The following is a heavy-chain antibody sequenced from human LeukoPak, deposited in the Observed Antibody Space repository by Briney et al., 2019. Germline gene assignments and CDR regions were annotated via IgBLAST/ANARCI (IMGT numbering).Heavy chain of an antibody. Sequence: GGSLRLSCAASGFTVSSNYMTWVRQAPGKGLEWVSVIYGGGSTYYADSVKGQFTISRDNSKNTLYLQMNSLRAEDTAVYYCARGGYASGSYSAHFDNWGQGTLVTVSS. D-gene: IGHD3-10*01. CDR2: IYGGGST. J-gene: IGHJ4*02. CDR3: ARGGYASGSYSAHFDN. CDR1: GFTVSSNY. V-gene: IGHV3-53*01.